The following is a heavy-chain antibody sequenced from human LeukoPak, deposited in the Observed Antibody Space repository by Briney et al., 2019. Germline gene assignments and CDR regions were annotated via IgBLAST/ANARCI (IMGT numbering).Heavy chain of an antibody. D-gene: IGHD2-21*02. CDR1: GYSINSGYH. V-gene: IGHV4-38-2*01. CDR3: ARVTYDTASP. J-gene: IGHJ4*02. Sequence: SETLSLTCAVSGYSINSGYHWGWIRQPPGKGLEWIATIYQSVTTYYNPSLQSRVIMSIDTSNNQFSLSLASVTAADTAMYYCARVTYDTASPWGKGTLVTVSS. CDR2: IYQSVTT.